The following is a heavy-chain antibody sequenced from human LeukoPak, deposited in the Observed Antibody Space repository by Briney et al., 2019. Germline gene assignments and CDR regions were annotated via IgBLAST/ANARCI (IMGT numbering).Heavy chain of an antibody. CDR1: GFTFSSYG. J-gene: IGHJ3*02. CDR3: ARDRVRGSAFDI. CDR2: IKQDGSEK. Sequence: GGSLRLSCAASGFTFSSYGMTWVRQAPGKGLEWVANIKQDGSEKYYVDSVKGRFTISRDNAKNSLYLQMNSLRAEDTAVYYCARDRVRGSAFDIWGQGTMVTVSS. D-gene: IGHD3-10*01. V-gene: IGHV3-7*01.